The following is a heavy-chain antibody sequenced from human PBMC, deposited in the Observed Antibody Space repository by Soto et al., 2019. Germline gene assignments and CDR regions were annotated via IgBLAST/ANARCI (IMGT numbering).Heavy chain of an antibody. J-gene: IGHJ4*02. Sequence: QVQLVQSGAEVKKPGASVKVSCKASGYTFTSYGISWVRQAPGQGLEWMGWISAYNGNTNYAQKLQGRVTMTPDTNTNTAYMKLRNLRSDDTAVYYWAIVIAAAADFDYWGQGTLVTVSS. D-gene: IGHD6-13*01. V-gene: IGHV1-18*01. CDR1: GYTFTSYG. CDR3: AIVIAAAADFDY. CDR2: ISAYNGNT.